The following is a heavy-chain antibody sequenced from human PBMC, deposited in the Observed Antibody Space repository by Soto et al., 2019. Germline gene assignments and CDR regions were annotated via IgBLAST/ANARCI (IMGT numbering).Heavy chain of an antibody. CDR2: INPNSGGT. D-gene: IGHD3-3*01. CDR3: ARGGTIFGVVSPYDY. V-gene: IGHV1-2*04. CDR1: GYTFTGYY. Sequence: QVQLVQSGAEVKKPGASVKVSCKASGYTFTGYYMHWVRQAPGQGLEWMGWINPNSGGTNYAQKFQGWVTMTRDTSISTAYMELSRVRSDDTAVYYCARGGTIFGVVSPYDYWGQGTLVTVSS. J-gene: IGHJ4*02.